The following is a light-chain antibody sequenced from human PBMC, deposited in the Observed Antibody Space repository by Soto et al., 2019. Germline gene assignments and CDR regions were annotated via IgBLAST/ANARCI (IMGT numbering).Light chain of an antibody. CDR2: ANN. V-gene: IGLV1-44*01. CDR1: RSDIGSNT. Sequence: QSVLIQSPSASGTPGQRVTISCSGSRSDIGSNTVNWYHQVPGTAPRLLIYANNQRPSGVPDRFSGFKSGTSASLAISGLQSEDEADYYCAAWDDSLNGPVFGGGTKLTVL. J-gene: IGLJ3*02. CDR3: AAWDDSLNGPV.